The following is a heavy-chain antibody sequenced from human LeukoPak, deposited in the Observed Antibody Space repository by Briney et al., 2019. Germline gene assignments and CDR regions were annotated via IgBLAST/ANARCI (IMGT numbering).Heavy chain of an antibody. Sequence: GGSLRLSCAASGFTFSSYWMHWVRQAPGKGLVWVSRINSDGSSTSYADSVKGRFTISRDNAKNTLYLQMNSLRAEDTAVYYCARDLYYYGSGSYSGCRIWGQGTLVTVSS. V-gene: IGHV3-74*01. CDR3: ARDLYYYGSGSYSGCRI. CDR1: GFTFSSYW. J-gene: IGHJ4*02. D-gene: IGHD3-10*01. CDR2: INSDGSST.